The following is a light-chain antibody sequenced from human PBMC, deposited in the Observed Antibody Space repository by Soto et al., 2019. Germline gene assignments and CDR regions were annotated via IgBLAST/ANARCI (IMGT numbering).Light chain of an antibody. J-gene: IGKJ2*01. CDR3: QQYDSSPLYT. CDR2: GAS. Sequence: DIVLTQSPGTLSLSPGERATLSCRASQSVRGNYLAWYQQKPGQAPRLLIYGASSRATGIPDRFSGSGSGTDFTLTISRLEPEDFAVYYGQQYDSSPLYTFGQGTKLEIK. V-gene: IGKV3-20*01. CDR1: QSVRGNY.